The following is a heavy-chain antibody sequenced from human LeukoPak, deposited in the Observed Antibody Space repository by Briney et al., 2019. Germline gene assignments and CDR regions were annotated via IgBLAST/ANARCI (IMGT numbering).Heavy chain of an antibody. CDR1: TSNFNYYY. D-gene: IGHD5-18*01. CDR2: ISDNGKTI. J-gene: IGHJ6*02. CDR3: ARFPGYSYGDLSYYGLRV. Sequence: GGSLRLSCEASTSNFNYYYMNWIRKAPGKGLEWLSYISDNGKTIFYADSVKGRFTSSRDNAGKSLFLQMNSLRLENTAVYFCARFPGYSYGDLSYYGLRVLGQGTTVTVSS. V-gene: IGHV3-11*01.